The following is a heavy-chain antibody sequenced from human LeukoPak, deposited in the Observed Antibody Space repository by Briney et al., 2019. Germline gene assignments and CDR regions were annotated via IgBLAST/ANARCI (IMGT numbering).Heavy chain of an antibody. J-gene: IGHJ4*02. Sequence: HPGGSLRLSCAASGFTFSSYAMHWVRRAPGKGLEWVTIISYDGSNKYYADSVKGRFTISRDNSKNTLYLQMNSLRAGDAAVYYCAKAPVTTCSGAYCYPFDYWSQGTLVTVSS. CDR1: GFTFSSYA. CDR2: ISYDGSNK. V-gene: IGHV3-30*04. CDR3: AKAPVTTCSGAYCYPFDY. D-gene: IGHD2-15*01.